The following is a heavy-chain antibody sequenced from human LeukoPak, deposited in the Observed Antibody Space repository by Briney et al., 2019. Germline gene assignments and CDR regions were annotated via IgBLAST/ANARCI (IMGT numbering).Heavy chain of an antibody. D-gene: IGHD3-22*01. CDR3: ARANRFSVGHYYDSSGYYEDWFDP. V-gene: IGHV1-69*04. Sequence: ASVKVSCKASGGTFSSYAISWVRQAPGQGLEWMGRIIPILGIANYAQKFQGRVTITADKSTSTAYMELSSLRSEDTAVYYCARANRFSVGHYYDSSGYYEDWFDPWGQGTLVTVSS. CDR2: IIPILGIA. J-gene: IGHJ5*02. CDR1: GGTFSSYA.